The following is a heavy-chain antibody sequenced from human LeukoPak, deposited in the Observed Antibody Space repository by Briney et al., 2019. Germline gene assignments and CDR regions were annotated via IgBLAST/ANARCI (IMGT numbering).Heavy chain of an antibody. CDR1: VFTFSSYV. Sequence: GRSLRLSCAASVFTFSSYVMHSVRQAPGKGLEWVAVIWYDGSNKYYADSVKGRFTISRDNSKNTLYLQMNSLRAEDTAVYYCAKAPHGFGAYCGGDCYWYFQHWGQGTLVTVSS. CDR3: AKAPHGFGAYCGGDCYWYFQH. D-gene: IGHD2-21*02. J-gene: IGHJ1*01. V-gene: IGHV3-33*06. CDR2: IWYDGSNK.